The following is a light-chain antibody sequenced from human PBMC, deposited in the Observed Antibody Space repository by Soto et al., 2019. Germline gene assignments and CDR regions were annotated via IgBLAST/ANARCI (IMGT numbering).Light chain of an antibody. V-gene: IGKV1-12*01. CDR2: AAS. CDR3: QQANSFPFT. Sequence: DIPMTQSPSSVSASVGDRVTITCRASQGINTWLAWYQQKPGKAPKLLIYAASSLQSGVPSRFSGSGSGTDFSLTISSLQPEDFATYFCQQANSFPFTFGPGTKVDIK. CDR1: QGINTW. J-gene: IGKJ3*01.